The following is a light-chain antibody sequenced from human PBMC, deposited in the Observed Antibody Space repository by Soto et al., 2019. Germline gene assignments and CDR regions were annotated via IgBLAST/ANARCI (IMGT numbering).Light chain of an antibody. CDR1: SSDVGGYNS. Sequence: QSALTQPASVSGSPGQSIPISCTGTSSDVGGYNSVSWYQQHPGKAPKLMIYEVSNRPSGVSNRFSGSKSGNTASLTISGLQAEDEADYYCCSYAGSGTYVFGTGTKVTVL. V-gene: IGLV2-23*02. CDR2: EVS. J-gene: IGLJ1*01. CDR3: CSYAGSGTYV.